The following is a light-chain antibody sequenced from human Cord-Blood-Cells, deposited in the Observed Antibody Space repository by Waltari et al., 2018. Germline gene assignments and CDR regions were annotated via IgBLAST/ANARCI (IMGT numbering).Light chain of an antibody. CDR2: WAS. J-gene: IGKJ2*01. CDR1: QSVLYSSNNKNY. CDR3: QQYYSTPYT. Sequence: DIVMTQSPDSLAVSLGERATINCKSSQSVLYSSNNKNYLAWYQQKPGQPPKLPIYWASTRESGVPDLFSCGGSGTDFTLTISSLQAEDVAVYYCQQYYSTPYTFGQGTKLEIK. V-gene: IGKV4-1*01.